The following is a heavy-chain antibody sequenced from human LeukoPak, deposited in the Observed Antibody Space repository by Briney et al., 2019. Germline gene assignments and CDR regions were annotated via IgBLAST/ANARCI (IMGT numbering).Heavy chain of an antibody. CDR3: AKGMWEGYYYDSSGPLGFDY. CDR2: ISWNSGSI. Sequence: GGSLGLSCAASGFTFDDYAMQWVRQAPGKGLGGVSGISWNSGSIGYADSVKGRFTISRDNAKNSLYLQMNSLRAEDTALYYCAKGMWEGYYYDSSGPLGFDYWGQGTLVTVSS. D-gene: IGHD3-22*01. J-gene: IGHJ4*02. V-gene: IGHV3-9*01. CDR1: GFTFDDYA.